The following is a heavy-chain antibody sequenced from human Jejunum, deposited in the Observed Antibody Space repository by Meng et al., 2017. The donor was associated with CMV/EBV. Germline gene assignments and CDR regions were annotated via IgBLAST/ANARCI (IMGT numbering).Heavy chain of an antibody. CDR2: ISTTTGST. CDR3: VRVPFDYQFDP. Sequence: TASGYTFTDFGISWVRQAPGQGLEWMGWISTTTGSTNYAQKIEGRVTMTTDTSTSTAYMELGNLKSDDTAVYYCVRVPFDYQFDPWGQGTLVTVSS. CDR1: GYTFTDFG. V-gene: IGHV1-18*01. D-gene: IGHD4-11*01. J-gene: IGHJ5*02.